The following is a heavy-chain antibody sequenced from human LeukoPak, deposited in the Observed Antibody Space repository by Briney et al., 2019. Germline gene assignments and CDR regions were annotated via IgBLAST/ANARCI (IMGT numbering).Heavy chain of an antibody. Sequence: PGGSLRLSCAASGVTVSSNYMSGVRQAPGKGLELVSGIYSGGSTYYADSVKGRFTISRDNSKNTLYLQMNSLRAEDTAVYYCARSALGYRFLEWLFLFDYWGQGTLVTVSS. J-gene: IGHJ4*02. CDR2: IYSGGST. V-gene: IGHV3-66*02. D-gene: IGHD3-3*01. CDR1: GVTVSSNY. CDR3: ARSALGYRFLEWLFLFDY.